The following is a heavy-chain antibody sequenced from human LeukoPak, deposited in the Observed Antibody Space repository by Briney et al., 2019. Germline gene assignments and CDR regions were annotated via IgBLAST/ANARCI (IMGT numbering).Heavy chain of an antibody. J-gene: IGHJ3*02. Sequence: GGSLRLSRAASGFTFSSYSMNWVRQAPGKGLEWVAYISPSFSTIYSPDSVKGRFTISRDNAKNSLYLQMNSLRAEDTAVYFCARGGYCSSTTCYRYNAFDIWGQGTMVTVSS. V-gene: IGHV3-48*04. D-gene: IGHD2-2*01. CDR2: ISPSFSTI. CDR1: GFTFSSYS. CDR3: ARGGYCSSTTCYRYNAFDI.